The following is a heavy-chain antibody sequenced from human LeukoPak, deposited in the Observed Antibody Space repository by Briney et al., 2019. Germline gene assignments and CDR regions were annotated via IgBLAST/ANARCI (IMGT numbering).Heavy chain of an antibody. CDR3: ARQVARTAPVGY. J-gene: IGHJ4*01. CDR1: GGSIGSYY. D-gene: IGHD1-1*01. V-gene: IGHV4-59*08. Sequence: SETLSLTCTVSGGSIGSYYWTWIRQAPGKGLEWIGDIFYSGTTNYNPSLKSRLTISVDTSKNQFSLKLTSVTAADTAVYFCARQVARTAPVGYWGPGTPVTVSS. CDR2: IFYSGTT.